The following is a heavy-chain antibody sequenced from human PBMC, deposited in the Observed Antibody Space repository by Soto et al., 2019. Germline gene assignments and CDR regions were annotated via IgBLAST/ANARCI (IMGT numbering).Heavy chain of an antibody. CDR2: VASDGTND. Sequence: GGSLRLSCAASGFTFSAYNMNWVRRPPGKGLEWVAVVASDGTNDYYVDSVKGRFTISRDNSRNTLYLEMNSLRAEDTAVYYCAKAYGNGWAYFEYWGRGTLVTVSS. CDR1: GFTFSAYN. J-gene: IGHJ4*02. D-gene: IGHD6-19*01. V-gene: IGHV3-30*18. CDR3: AKAYGNGWAYFEY.